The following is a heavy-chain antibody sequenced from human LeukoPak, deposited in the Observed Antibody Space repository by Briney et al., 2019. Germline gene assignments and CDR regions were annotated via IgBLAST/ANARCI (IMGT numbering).Heavy chain of an antibody. V-gene: IGHV1-3*01. D-gene: IGHD6-13*01. J-gene: IGHJ4*02. Sequence: ASVKVSCKASGYTFTSYAMHWVRQAPGQRLEWMGWINAGNGNTKYSQKFQGRVTITRDTSASTAYIELSSLRSEDTAVYYCARASGQQLVGSFDYWGQGTLVPVSS. CDR2: INAGNGNT. CDR3: ARASGQQLVGSFDY. CDR1: GYTFTSYA.